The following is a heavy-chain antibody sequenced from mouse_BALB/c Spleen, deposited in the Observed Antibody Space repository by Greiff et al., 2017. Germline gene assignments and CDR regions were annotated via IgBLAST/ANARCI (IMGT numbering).Heavy chain of an antibody. V-gene: IGHV14-3*02. CDR3: AISRGDSYFDD. J-gene: IGHJ2*01. CDR1: GFNIKDTY. Sequence: LQQSGAELVKPGASVKLSCTASGFNIKDTYMHWVKQRPEQGLEWLGRIDPANGNTKYDPKFQGKATITADTSSNTAYLQLSSLTSEDTAVYYCAISRGDSYFDDGGEGTTLTVSS. D-gene: IGHD1-1*01. CDR2: IDPANGNT.